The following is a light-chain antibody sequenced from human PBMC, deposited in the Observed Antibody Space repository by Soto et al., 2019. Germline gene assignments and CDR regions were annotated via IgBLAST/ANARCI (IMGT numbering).Light chain of an antibody. Sequence: HSALTQPASGSGSPGQSITLSCTGTSSDVGGYNYVSWYQQHPGKAPKLMIYDVSNRPSGVSNRCSGSKSGNTASLTISGLQAEDEADYYCSSYTSSSTRVFGGGTKLTVL. CDR3: SSYTSSSTRV. J-gene: IGLJ2*01. CDR2: DVS. V-gene: IGLV2-14*01. CDR1: SSDVGGYNY.